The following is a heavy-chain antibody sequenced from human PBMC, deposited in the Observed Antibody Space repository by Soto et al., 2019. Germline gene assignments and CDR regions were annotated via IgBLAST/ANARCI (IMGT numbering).Heavy chain of an antibody. Sequence: SETLSLTCTVSGGSISSHYWTWIRQSPGKELEWIGYIYYTGSTKYNPSLESRVTISIDTSKNQFSLKLSSVTAADTGVYYCAGDDWGPAHIRGQGTPVTVSS. J-gene: IGHJ4*02. V-gene: IGHV4-59*11. CDR1: GGSISSHY. CDR2: IYYTGST. D-gene: IGHD2-2*01. CDR3: AGDDWGPAHI.